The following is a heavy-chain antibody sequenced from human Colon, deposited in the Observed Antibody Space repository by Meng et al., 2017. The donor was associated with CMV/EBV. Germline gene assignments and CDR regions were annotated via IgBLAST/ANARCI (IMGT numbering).Heavy chain of an antibody. V-gene: IGHV1-69*10. CDR2: IIPRLGII. Sequence: SVKVSCKASGGTFSNYGFSWVRQAPGQGLDWMGGIIPRLGIINYAQKFQGRLRISADTSATTVHMELSSLSSKDTAVYYCASRGTYCSGGSCYYWFDPWGQGTLVTVSS. J-gene: IGHJ5*02. CDR1: GGTFSNYG. D-gene: IGHD2-15*01. CDR3: ASRGTYCSGGSCYYWFDP.